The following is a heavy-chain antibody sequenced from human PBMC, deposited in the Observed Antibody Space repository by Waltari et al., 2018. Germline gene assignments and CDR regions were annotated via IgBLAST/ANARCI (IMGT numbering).Heavy chain of an antibody. V-gene: IGHV3-15*05. J-gene: IGHJ4*02. CDR2: IRTEAEGGTT. CDR1: GFTFSNGW. D-gene: IGHD3-3*01. Sequence: EEHLVESGGGLVEPGGSLRLSCGASGFTFSNGWMRWGRQGPGKGREGVGRIRTEAEGGTTQYAAPVKDRFRISRRDSENMLFLQMAYLKPDDTAVYYCTIDHWSPPDVGYWGQGTPVTVSS. CDR3: TIDHWSPPDVGY.